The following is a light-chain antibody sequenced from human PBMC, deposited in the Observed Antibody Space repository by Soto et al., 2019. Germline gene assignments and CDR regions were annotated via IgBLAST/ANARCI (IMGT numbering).Light chain of an antibody. CDR2: AAS. V-gene: IGKV1-27*01. J-gene: IGKJ5*01. CDR1: LRISNY. CDR3: QQYNSYSSIT. Sequence: DIQMTQYPSSLSASVGDRVTITCRASLRISNYLAWYQQQPGKIPNLLIYAASTLQAGVPSRFSGSGSGTDFTLTISSLKPEDFAIYYCQQYNSYSSITFGQGTRLEIK.